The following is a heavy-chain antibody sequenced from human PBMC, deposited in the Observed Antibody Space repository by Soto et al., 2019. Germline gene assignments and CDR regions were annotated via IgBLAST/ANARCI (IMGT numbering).Heavy chain of an antibody. CDR3: ARRPGKYCSTTTCYASDY. CDR1: GFTFDDYG. Sequence: PGGSLRLSCATSGFTFDDYGMSWVRQVPGKGLEWVSGVNWNAAGIGYADSVKGRFTISRDNAKNSLYLQMNSLRAEDTALYYCARRPGKYCSTTTCYASDYWGQGTLVTVSS. J-gene: IGHJ4*02. V-gene: IGHV3-20*04. D-gene: IGHD2-2*01. CDR2: VNWNAAGI.